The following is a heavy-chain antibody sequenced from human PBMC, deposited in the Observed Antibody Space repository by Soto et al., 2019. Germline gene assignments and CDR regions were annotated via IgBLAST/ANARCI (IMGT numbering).Heavy chain of an antibody. D-gene: IGHD5-18*01. CDR2: VSYDGSNK. CDR3: SKEGLTTAIYFDL. CDR1: GFTFSRFG. J-gene: IGHJ4*02. Sequence: QVQLVESGGGVVQPGRSLRLSCAASGFTFSRFGMHWVRQAPGKGLEWVAVVSYDGSNKFYADSVKGRFTISKDNSKNTSSLQINTMRSEDSAVYYCSKEGLTTAIYFDLWCQGTLVTVST. V-gene: IGHV3-30*18.